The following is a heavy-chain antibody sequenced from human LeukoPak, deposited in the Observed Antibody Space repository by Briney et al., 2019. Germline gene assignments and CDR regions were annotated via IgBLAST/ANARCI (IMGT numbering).Heavy chain of an antibody. CDR2: IYTGGST. CDR1: GFTFSSYG. J-gene: IGHJ6*02. Sequence: GRSLRLSCAASGFTFSSYGMHWVRQAPGKGLEWVSVIYTGGSTYYADSVKGRFTISRDNSKNTLYLQMNSLRAEDTAVYYCARAPGYCSSTSCPSYYGMDVWGQGTTVTVSS. CDR3: ARAPGYCSSTSCPSYYGMDV. D-gene: IGHD2-2*01. V-gene: IGHV3-53*01.